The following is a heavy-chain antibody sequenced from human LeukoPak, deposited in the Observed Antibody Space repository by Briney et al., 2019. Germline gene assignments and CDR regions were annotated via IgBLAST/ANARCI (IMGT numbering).Heavy chain of an antibody. D-gene: IGHD6-13*01. V-gene: IGHV3-21*01. CDR2: ISSSSSYI. Sequence: PGGSLRLSCAASGFTFSSYSMNWVRRAPGKGLEWVSSISSSSSYIYYADSVKGRFTISRDNAKNSLYLQMNSLRAEDTAVYYCARDHLAAAGRVFDYWGQGTLVTVSS. J-gene: IGHJ4*02. CDR1: GFTFSSYS. CDR3: ARDHLAAAGRVFDY.